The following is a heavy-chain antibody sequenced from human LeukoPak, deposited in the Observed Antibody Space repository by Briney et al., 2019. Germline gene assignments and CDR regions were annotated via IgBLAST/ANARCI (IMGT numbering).Heavy chain of an antibody. CDR3: ARHTLGGARNAFDI. V-gene: IGHV4-59*08. J-gene: IGHJ3*02. D-gene: IGHD1-26*01. CDR1: GGSISSYY. CDR2: MYYSGNT. Sequence: SETLSLTCNVSGGSISSYYWSWIRQPPGKELEWIGYMYYSGNTNYNPSLTSRVTTSVYTSKNQFSLKLSSVTAADTAVYYCARHTLGGARNAFDIWGQGTMVTVSS.